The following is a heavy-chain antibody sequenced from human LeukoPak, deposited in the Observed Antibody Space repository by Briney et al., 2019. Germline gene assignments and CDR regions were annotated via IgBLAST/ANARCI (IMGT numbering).Heavy chain of an antibody. J-gene: IGHJ3*02. CDR2: FDPEDGET. CDR3: ATPGPDWGDAFDI. Sequence: ASVKVSCKVSGYSVMELSMHWVRQAPGKGLEWMGGFDPEDGETIYAQKFQGRVTMTEDTSTVTAYMELSSLRSEDTAVYYCATPGPDWGDAFDIWGQGTMVTVSS. V-gene: IGHV1-24*01. D-gene: IGHD7-27*01. CDR1: GYSVMELS.